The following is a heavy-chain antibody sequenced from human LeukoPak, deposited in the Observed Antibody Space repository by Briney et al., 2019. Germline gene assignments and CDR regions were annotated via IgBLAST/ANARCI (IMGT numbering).Heavy chain of an antibody. CDR2: INQSGTT. CDR1: GGSFSDYY. V-gene: IGHV4-34*01. J-gene: IGHJ4*02. Sequence: KPSETLSLTCAVYGGSFSDYYWHWIRQPPGKGLEWIGEINQSGTTNYNPSLKSRLTISLDTSKNHFSLKLTSATAADTALYYCAGGATPGVFWGQGILVTVSA. CDR3: AGGATPGVF. D-gene: IGHD3-10*01.